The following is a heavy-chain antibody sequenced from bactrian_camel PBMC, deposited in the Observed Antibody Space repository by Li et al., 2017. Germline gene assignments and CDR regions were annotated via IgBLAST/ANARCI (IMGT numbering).Heavy chain of an antibody. CDR1: GRLRC. V-gene: IGHV3-3*01. J-gene: IGHJ4*01. Sequence: VQLVESGGGSVQIGGSLRLSCAASGRLRCMGWFRQAPGKEREGVARIYTGIGGTDYADSVRGRFSISQENGKYTVYLQMDNLRPEDAAEYYCAADFLPCQLRASEYKYWGQGTQVTVS. CDR3: AADFLPCQLRASEYKY. CDR2: IYTGIGGT.